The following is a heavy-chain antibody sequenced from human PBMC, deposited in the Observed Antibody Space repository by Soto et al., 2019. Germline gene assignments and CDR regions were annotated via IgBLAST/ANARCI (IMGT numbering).Heavy chain of an antibody. J-gene: IGHJ6*02. CDR3: ARDLTYSSSWYNYYYYYYGMDV. CDR2: ISAYNGNT. V-gene: IGHV1-18*04. Sequence: ASVKVSCKASGYTFTSYGISWVRQAPGQGLEWMGWISAYNGNTNYAQKLQGRVTMTTDTSTSTAYMELRSLRSDDTAVYYCARDLTYSSSWYNYYYYYYGMDVWGHGTTVTVSS. D-gene: IGHD6-13*01. CDR1: GYTFTSYG.